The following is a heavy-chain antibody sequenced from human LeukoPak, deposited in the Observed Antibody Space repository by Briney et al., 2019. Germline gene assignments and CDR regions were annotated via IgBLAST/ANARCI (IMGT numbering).Heavy chain of an antibody. D-gene: IGHD3-22*01. Sequence: AGGSLRLSCAASGFTFSSYGMHWVRQAPGKGLEWVAVISYDGSNKYYADSVKGRFTISRDNSKNTLYLQMNSLRAGDTAVYYCARSIDSRAPIDIWGQGTMVTVSS. J-gene: IGHJ3*02. CDR1: GFTFSSYG. CDR3: ARSIDSRAPIDI. CDR2: ISYDGSNK. V-gene: IGHV3-30*03.